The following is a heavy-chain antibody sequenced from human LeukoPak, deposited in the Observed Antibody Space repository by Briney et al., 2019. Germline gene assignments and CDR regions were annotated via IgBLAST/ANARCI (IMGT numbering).Heavy chain of an antibody. CDR3: AKDFGYYDSSGYYSS. J-gene: IGHJ5*02. CDR1: GFTFDDYA. CDR2: ISGDGSST. V-gene: IGHV3-43*02. D-gene: IGHD3-22*01. Sequence: GGSLRLSCAASGFTFDDYAMHWVRQAPGKGLEWVSLISGDGSSTYYADSVKGRFTISRDNSKNSLYLQMNSLRSEDTALYYCAKDFGYYDSSGYYSSWGQGTLVTVSS.